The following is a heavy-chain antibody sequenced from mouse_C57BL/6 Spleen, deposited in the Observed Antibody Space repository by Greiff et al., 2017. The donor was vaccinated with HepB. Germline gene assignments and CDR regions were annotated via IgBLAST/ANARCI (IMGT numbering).Heavy chain of an antibody. Sequence: EVKLMESGEGLVKPGGSLKLSCAASGFTFSSYAMSWVRQTPEKRLEWVAYISSGGDYIYYADTVKRRFTISRDNARNTLYLQMSSLKSEDTAMYYCTRVSSITTVVADYWGQGTTLTVSS. J-gene: IGHJ2*01. CDR2: ISSGGDYI. V-gene: IGHV5-9-1*02. D-gene: IGHD1-1*01. CDR3: TRVSSITTVVADY. CDR1: GFTFSSYA.